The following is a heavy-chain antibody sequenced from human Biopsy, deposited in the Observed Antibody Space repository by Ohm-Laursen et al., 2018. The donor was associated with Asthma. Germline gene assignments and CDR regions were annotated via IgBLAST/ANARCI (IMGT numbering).Heavy chain of an antibody. V-gene: IGHV1-18*01. Sequence: SVKVSCKTSGYTFNSAGMTWVRQAPGQGLEWMGCISVYNGNTKVAQKLQDRVTMITDTSTSTAYMELRSLRSDDTAVYFCARAVDYSHYYGIDVWGQGTTVTDS. CDR1: GYTFNSAG. CDR3: ARAVDYSHYYGIDV. D-gene: IGHD3-10*01. CDR2: ISVYNGNT. J-gene: IGHJ6*02.